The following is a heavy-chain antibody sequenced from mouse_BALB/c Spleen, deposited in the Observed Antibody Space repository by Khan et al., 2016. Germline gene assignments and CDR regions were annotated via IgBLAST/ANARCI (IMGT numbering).Heavy chain of an antibody. Sequence: QIQLVQSGPELKKPGKTVKISCKASGYTFTNYGMNWVKQAPGKGLKWMGWINTYSGESTYADDLKGRFAFSLETSANTAYLQINNLKNEDTATYCCARYRYYYGSSSCFDVWGAGTTVTVSS. V-gene: IGHV9-3-1*01. D-gene: IGHD1-1*01. CDR3: ARYRYYYGSSSCFDV. CDR1: GYTFTNYG. CDR2: INTYSGES. J-gene: IGHJ1*01.